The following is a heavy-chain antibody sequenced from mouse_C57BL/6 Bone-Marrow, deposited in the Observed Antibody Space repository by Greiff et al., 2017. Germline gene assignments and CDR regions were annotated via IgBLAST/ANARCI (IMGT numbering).Heavy chain of an antibody. V-gene: IGHV1-85*01. CDR1: GYTFTSYD. CDR2: IYPRDGST. CDR3: ARDYGSSYGYVDV. Sequence: QVQLQQSGPELVKPGASVKLSCKASGYTFTSYDINWVKQRPGQGLEWIGWIYPRDGSTKYNEKFKGKATLTVDTSSSTAYLELHSLPSEDAAVYFCARDYGSSYGYVDVWGTGATVTVSS. J-gene: IGHJ1*03. D-gene: IGHD1-1*01.